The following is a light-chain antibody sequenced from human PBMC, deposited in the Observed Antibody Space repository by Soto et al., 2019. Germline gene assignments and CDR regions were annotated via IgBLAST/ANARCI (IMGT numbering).Light chain of an antibody. CDR1: QSISSN. CDR2: GAS. V-gene: IGKV3-15*01. J-gene: IGKJ2*01. Sequence: EIVMTQSPATLSVSPGERATLSCRASQSISSNLAWYQQKPGQAPRLLIYGASTRATGIPGRFSGTGSGTDFTLTISSLQSEDFAVYYCQQYSSWPPYTFGQGTKLEIK. CDR3: QQYSSWPPYT.